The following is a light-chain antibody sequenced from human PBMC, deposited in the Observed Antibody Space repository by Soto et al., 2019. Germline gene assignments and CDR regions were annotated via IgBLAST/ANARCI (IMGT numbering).Light chain of an antibody. CDR1: ISSFGNNP. CDR2: NNN. Sequence: QSVLTQSPSASGTPGQRFTISYSGSISSFGNNPVNWYQQLPGTAPKLLIYNNNQRPSGVPDRFSGSKSGTSASLAISGLQAEDEADYYCAAWDDSLKAVIFGGGTKLTV. J-gene: IGLJ2*01. CDR3: AAWDDSLKAVI. V-gene: IGLV1-44*01.